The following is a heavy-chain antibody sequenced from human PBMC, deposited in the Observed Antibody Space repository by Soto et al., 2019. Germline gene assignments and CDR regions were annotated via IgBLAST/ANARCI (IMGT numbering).Heavy chain of an antibody. D-gene: IGHD6-19*01. CDR3: AKDFEEWLVLIAVVYAFDI. Sequence: PGGSLRLSCAASGFTFSSYAMSWVRQAPGKGLEWVSAISGSGGSTYYADSVKGRFTISRDNSKNTLYLQMNSLRAEDTAVYYCAKDFEEWLVLIAVVYAFDIWGQGTMVTVSS. J-gene: IGHJ3*02. CDR2: ISGSGGST. CDR1: GFTFSSYA. V-gene: IGHV3-23*01.